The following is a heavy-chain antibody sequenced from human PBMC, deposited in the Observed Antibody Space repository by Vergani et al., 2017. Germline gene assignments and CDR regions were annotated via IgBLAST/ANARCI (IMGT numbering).Heavy chain of an antibody. J-gene: IGHJ6*02. CDR2: ISSSSSTI. CDR1: GFTFSSYS. Sequence: EVQLVESGGGLVQPGGSLRLSCAASGFTFSSYSMNWVRQAPGKGLEWVSYISSSSSTIYYADSVKGRFTISRDNAKNSLYLQMNSLRAEDTAVYYCARSDDSGYDSLTYHYYFGMDVWSQGTTVTVSS. V-gene: IGHV3-48*01. D-gene: IGHD5-12*01. CDR3: ARSDDSGYDSLTYHYYFGMDV.